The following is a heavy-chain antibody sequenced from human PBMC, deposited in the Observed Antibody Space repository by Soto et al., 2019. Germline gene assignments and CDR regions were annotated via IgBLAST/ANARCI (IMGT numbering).Heavy chain of an antibody. V-gene: IGHV4-59*01. D-gene: IGHD6-13*01. CDR1: GGSISSYY. Sequence: ASETLSLTCTVSGGSISSYYWSWIRQPPGKGLEWIGYIYYSGSTNYNPSLKSRVTISVDTSKNQFSLKLSSVTAADTAVYYCAREEAGIVHYGMDVWGQGTTVTVSS. CDR3: AREEAGIVHYGMDV. J-gene: IGHJ6*02. CDR2: IYYSGST.